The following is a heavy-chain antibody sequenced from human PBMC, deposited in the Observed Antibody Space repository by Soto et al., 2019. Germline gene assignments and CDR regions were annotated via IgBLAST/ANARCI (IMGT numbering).Heavy chain of an antibody. CDR2: ISGSGGST. D-gene: IGHD2-2*02. J-gene: IGHJ5*02. CDR3: AKDDCSSTSCYRGGNWFDP. V-gene: IGHV3-23*01. Sequence: EVQLLESGGGLVQPGGSLRLSCAASGFTFSSYAMSWVRQAPGTGLEWVSAISGSGGSTYYADSVKGRFTISRDNSKNTLYLQMTRLRAEDTAVYYCAKDDCSSTSCYRGGNWFDPWGQGTLVTVSS. CDR1: GFTFSSYA.